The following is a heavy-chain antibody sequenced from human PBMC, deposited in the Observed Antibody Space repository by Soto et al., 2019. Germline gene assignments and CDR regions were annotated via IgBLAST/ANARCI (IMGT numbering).Heavy chain of an antibody. CDR1: GFTFSSYA. Sequence: GGSLRLSCAASGFTFSSYAMSWVRQAPGKRLEWVSAISGSGGSTYYADSVKGRFTISRDNSKNTLYLQMNSLRAEDTAVYYCAKDSSGWYAEGYTLDVWGQGTTVTVSS. CDR3: AKDSSGWYAEGYTLDV. J-gene: IGHJ6*02. D-gene: IGHD6-19*01. CDR2: ISGSGGST. V-gene: IGHV3-23*01.